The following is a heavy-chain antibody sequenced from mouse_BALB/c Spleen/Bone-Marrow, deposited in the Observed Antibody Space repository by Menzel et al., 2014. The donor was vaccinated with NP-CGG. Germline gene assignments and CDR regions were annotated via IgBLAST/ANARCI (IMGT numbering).Heavy chain of an antibody. CDR2: ISSGSSTI. CDR1: GFTFSSFG. CDR3: ARDVPLYDVGYFDY. D-gene: IGHD2-14*01. Sequence: EVNVVDSGGGLVQPGGSRKLSCAASGFTFSSFGMHWVRQAPEKGLEWVAYISSGSSTIYYADTVKGRFTISRDNPKNTLFLQMTSLRSEDTAMYYCARDVPLYDVGYFDYWGQGTTLTVSS. J-gene: IGHJ2*01. V-gene: IGHV5-17*02.